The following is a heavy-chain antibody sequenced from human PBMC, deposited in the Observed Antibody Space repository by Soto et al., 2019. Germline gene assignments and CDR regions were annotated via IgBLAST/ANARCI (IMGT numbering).Heavy chain of an antibody. Sequence: QVQLVQSGAEVKKPGASVKVSCKASGYTFTSYAMHWVRQAPGQRLEWMGWINAGNGNTKYSQKFQGRVTITRDTSESTAYMELSSLRAEDTAVYYCANALGLYYFDYWGQGTLVTVSS. D-gene: IGHD2-8*01. V-gene: IGHV1-3*01. CDR1: GYTFTSYA. J-gene: IGHJ4*02. CDR3: ANALGLYYFDY. CDR2: INAGNGNT.